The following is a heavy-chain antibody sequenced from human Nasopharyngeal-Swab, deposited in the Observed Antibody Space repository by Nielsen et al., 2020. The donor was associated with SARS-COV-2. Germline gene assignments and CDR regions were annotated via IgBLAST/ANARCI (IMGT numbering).Heavy chain of an antibody. D-gene: IGHD6-6*01. J-gene: IGHJ4*02. CDR3: ARDQAARLSHAGY. CDR1: GYTFTGYY. V-gene: IGHV1-2*06. Sequence: ASVKVSCKASGYTFTGYYMHWVRQAPGQGLGWMGRINPNSGGTNYAQKFQGRVTMTRDTSTSTVYMELSSLRSEDTAVYYCARDQAARLSHAGYWGQGTLVTVSS. CDR2: INPNSGGT.